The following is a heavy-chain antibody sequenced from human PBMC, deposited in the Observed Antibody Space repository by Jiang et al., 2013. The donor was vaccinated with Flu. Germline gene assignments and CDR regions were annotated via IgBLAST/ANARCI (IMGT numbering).Heavy chain of an antibody. Sequence: VQLLESGGGVVQPGRSLRLSCVASGITFSNYGMHWVRQAPGKGLEWVASISYDGSNQDYVDSVKGRFTISRDNFKNTLYLQMNSLRAEDTAIYYCAKDWGYGSGSYFPHYWGQGTLVTVSS. CDR2: ISYDGSNQ. D-gene: IGHD3-10*01. CDR3: AKDWGYGSGSYFPHY. CDR1: GITFSNYG. V-gene: IGHV3-30*18. J-gene: IGHJ4*02.